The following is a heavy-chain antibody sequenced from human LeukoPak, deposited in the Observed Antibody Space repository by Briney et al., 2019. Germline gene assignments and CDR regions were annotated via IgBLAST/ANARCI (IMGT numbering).Heavy chain of an antibody. J-gene: IGHJ4*02. CDR1: GGTFSSYA. Sequence: GASVKVSCKASGGTFSSYAISWVRQAPGQGLEWMGGIIPIFGTANCAQKFQGRVTITAGESTSTAYMELSSLRSEDTAVYYCARGASGYDPTYDYWGQGTLVTVSS. V-gene: IGHV1-69*13. D-gene: IGHD5-12*01. CDR2: IIPIFGTA. CDR3: ARGASGYDPTYDY.